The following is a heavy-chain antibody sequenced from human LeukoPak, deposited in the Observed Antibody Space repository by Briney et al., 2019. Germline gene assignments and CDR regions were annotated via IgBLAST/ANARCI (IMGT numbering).Heavy chain of an antibody. Sequence: PGGSLRLSCAASGFTFSSYSMNWVRQAPGKGLEWVSSISSSSSYIYYADSVKGRFTISRDNAKNSLYLQMNSLRAEDTAVYYCARDSFVHYYYYGMDVWGQGTTVTVSS. J-gene: IGHJ6*02. CDR2: ISSSSSYI. CDR1: GFTFSSYS. V-gene: IGHV3-21*01. D-gene: IGHD3-10*01. CDR3: ARDSFVHYYYYGMDV.